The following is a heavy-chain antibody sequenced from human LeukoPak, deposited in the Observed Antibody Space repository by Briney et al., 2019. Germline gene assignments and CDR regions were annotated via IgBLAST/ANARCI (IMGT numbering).Heavy chain of an antibody. J-gene: IGHJ4*02. Sequence: GGSLRFSCAASGFTFSSYSMNWVRQAPGKGLEWVSSISSSSSYIYYADSVKGRFTISRDNAKNSLYLQMNSLRAEDTAVYYCARDFNARGYSYALDYWGQGTLVTVSS. V-gene: IGHV3-21*01. CDR3: ARDFNARGYSYALDY. D-gene: IGHD5-18*01. CDR1: GFTFSSYS. CDR2: ISSSSSYI.